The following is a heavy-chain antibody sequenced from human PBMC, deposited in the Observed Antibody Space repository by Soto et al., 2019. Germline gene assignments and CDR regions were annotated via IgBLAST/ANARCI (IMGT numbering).Heavy chain of an antibody. CDR1: GGSFSGYY. V-gene: IGHV4-34*01. CDR2: INHSGST. CDR3: ARGRVGRSYGSGSYYRTLDY. J-gene: IGHJ4*02. D-gene: IGHD3-10*01. Sequence: PSETLSLTCAVYGGSFSGYYWSWIRQPPGKGLEWIGEINHSGSTNYNPSLKSRVTISVDTSKNQFSLKLSSVTAADTAVYYCARGRVGRSYGSGSYYRTLDYWGQGTLVNVSS.